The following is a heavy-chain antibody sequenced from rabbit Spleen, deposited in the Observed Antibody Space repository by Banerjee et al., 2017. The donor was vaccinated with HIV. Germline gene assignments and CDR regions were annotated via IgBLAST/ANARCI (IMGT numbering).Heavy chain of an antibody. CDR2: IYAGSSGTT. D-gene: IGHD1-1*01. V-gene: IGHV1S40*01. Sequence: QSFEESGGDLVKPGASLTLTCTASGFSFSGSHYMCWVRQAPGKGLEWIACIYAGSSGTTYYTSWAKGRFTVSKTSSTTVTLRMTSLTAADTATYFCARDLTDVIGWNFGWWGPGTLVTVS. J-gene: IGHJ4*01. CDR1: GFSFSGSHY. CDR3: ARDLTDVIGWNFGW.